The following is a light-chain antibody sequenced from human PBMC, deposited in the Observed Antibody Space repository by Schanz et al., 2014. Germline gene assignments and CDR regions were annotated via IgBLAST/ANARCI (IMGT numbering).Light chain of an antibody. CDR1: RGSIASNY. CDR3: QSYDDTNPGV. CDR2: EDN. V-gene: IGLV6-57*03. J-gene: IGLJ3*02. Sequence: NFMLTQPHSVSESPGKTVTISCTRSRGSIASNYVQWYQQRPGSAPTTVIYEDNQRPSGVPDRFSGSIDSSSNSASLTISGLKTEDEADYYCQSYDDTNPGVFGGGTKLTVL.